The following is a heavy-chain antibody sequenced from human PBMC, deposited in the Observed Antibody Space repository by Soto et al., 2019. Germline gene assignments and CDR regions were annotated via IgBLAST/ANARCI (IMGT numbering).Heavy chain of an antibody. J-gene: IGHJ4*02. Sequence: QVQLVQSGAEVKKPGASVKVSCKASGYTFSTYGVSWVRQAPGQGLEWMGWISVYNGNTKYAQKCQCRVTVSTDTSTSTAYMERRSLKSDDTAVYYCARAARGYGSSQGAYWGQGTLVTVSS. CDR2: ISVYNGNT. CDR3: ARAARGYGSSQGAY. V-gene: IGHV1-18*01. D-gene: IGHD6-13*01. CDR1: GYTFSTYG.